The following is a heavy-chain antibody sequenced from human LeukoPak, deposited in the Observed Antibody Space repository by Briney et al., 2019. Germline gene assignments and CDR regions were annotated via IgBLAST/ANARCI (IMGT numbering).Heavy chain of an antibody. D-gene: IGHD4-23*01. Sequence: GGSLRLSCAASGFTFSSFWMNWVRQAAGKGLEWVAKIKKDGREKYYVDSVKGRFTISRYNAKNSLYFQMNSLRVEDTAVYYCAGGQRWVADYWGQGTLVTVSS. CDR2: IKKDGREK. CDR1: GFTFSSFW. V-gene: IGHV3-7*05. CDR3: AGGQRWVADY. J-gene: IGHJ4*02.